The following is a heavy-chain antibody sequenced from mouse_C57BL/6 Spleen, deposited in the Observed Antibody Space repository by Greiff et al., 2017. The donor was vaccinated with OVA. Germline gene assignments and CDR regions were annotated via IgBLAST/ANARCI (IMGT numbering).Heavy chain of an antibody. V-gene: IGHV5-9-1*02. D-gene: IGHD2-2*01. CDR1: GFTFSSYA. CDR3: TRDGYAYGYDRYFDV. J-gene: IGHJ1*03. CDR2: ISSGGDYI. Sequence: EVKLVESGEGLVKPGGSLKLSCAASGFTFSSYAMSWVRQTPEKRLEWVAYISSGGDYIYYADTVKGRFTISRDNARNTLYLQMSSLKSEDTAMYYCTRDGYAYGYDRYFDVWGTGTTVTVSS.